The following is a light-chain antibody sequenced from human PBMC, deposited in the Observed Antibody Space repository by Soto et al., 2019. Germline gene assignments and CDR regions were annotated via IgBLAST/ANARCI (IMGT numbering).Light chain of an antibody. J-gene: IGLJ1*01. Sequence: QSALTQPASVSGSPGQSITISCTGASSDVDGYNYVSWYQQHPDKAPKLMIYEISNRPSGVSNRFSGSKSGNTASLTISGLQAEDEADYHCSSYTTSSTLDVFGTGTKLTVL. CDR2: EIS. CDR1: SSDVDGYNY. CDR3: SSYTTSSTLDV. V-gene: IGLV2-14*01.